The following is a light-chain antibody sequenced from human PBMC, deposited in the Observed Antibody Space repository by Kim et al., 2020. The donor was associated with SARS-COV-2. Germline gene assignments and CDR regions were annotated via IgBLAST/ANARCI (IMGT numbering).Light chain of an antibody. CDR1: KLGDKY. Sequence: SYELTQPPSVFVSPGQTASITCSGDKLGDKYACWYQQKPGQSPVLVIYQDSKRPSGIPERFSGSNSGNTATLTISGTQAMDEADYYCQAWDSSTPVVFGG. V-gene: IGLV3-1*01. CDR3: QAWDSSTPVV. CDR2: QDS. J-gene: IGLJ2*01.